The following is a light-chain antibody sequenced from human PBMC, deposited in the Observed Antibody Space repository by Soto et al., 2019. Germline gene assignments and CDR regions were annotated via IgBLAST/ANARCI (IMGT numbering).Light chain of an antibody. V-gene: IGKV3-15*01. CDR2: ATS. CDR3: QQYGDWPLT. J-gene: IGKJ4*01. CDR1: QSVGNN. Sequence: EIVVTQSPATLSVSPGERATLSCRASQSVGNNFAWYQQKPGQAPRLLIFATSTRATGVPARFSGSGSGTEFTLTISSRPSEDFAVYYCQQYGDWPLTFGGGAKVEIE.